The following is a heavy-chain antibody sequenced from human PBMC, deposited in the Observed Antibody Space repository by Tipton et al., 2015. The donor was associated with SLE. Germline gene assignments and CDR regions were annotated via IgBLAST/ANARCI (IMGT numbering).Heavy chain of an antibody. CDR2: ISGSGGST. D-gene: IGHD5-24*01. CDR1: GFHFNTYA. CDR3: AEILLPHYGMDV. Sequence: SLRLSCAASGFHFNTYAMTWVRQAPGKGLEWVSSISGSGGSTYYTLSVKGRFTISRDNSKNTLYLQMNSLRAEDTAVYYCAEILLPHYGMDVWGQGTTVTVSS. V-gene: IGHV3-23*01. J-gene: IGHJ6*02.